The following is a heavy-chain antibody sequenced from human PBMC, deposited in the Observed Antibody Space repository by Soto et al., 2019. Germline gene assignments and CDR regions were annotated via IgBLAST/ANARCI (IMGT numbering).Heavy chain of an antibody. CDR3: ARDNAGGAFDI. V-gene: IGHV3-30-3*01. J-gene: IGHJ3*02. Sequence: GVSLRLSCAASGFTFSSYAMHWVRQAPGKGLEWVAVISYDGSNKYYADSVKGRFTISRDNSKNTLYLQMDSLRAEDTAVYYCARDNAGGAFDIWGQGTMVTVSS. D-gene: IGHD2-8*01. CDR1: GFTFSSYA. CDR2: ISYDGSNK.